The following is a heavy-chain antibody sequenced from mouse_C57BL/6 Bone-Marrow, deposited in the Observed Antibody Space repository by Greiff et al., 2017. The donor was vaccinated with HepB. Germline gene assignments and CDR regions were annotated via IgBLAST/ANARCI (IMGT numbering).Heavy chain of an antibody. Sequence: VQLQQSGAELVRPGASVTLSCKASGYTFTDYEMHWVKQTPVHGLEWIGAIDPETGGTAYNQKFKGKAILTADKSSSTAYMELRSLTSEDSAVYYCARSDGNYRYYAMDYWGQGTSVTVSS. CDR1: GYTFTDYE. CDR2: IDPETGGT. CDR3: ARSDGNYRYYAMDY. J-gene: IGHJ4*01. V-gene: IGHV1-15*01. D-gene: IGHD2-1*01.